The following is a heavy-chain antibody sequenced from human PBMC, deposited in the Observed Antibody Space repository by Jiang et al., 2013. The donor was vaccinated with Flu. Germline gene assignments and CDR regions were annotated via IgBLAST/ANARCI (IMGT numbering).Heavy chain of an antibody. D-gene: IGHD3-10*01. CDR1: GFSFSNYG. CDR3: ARDRYYYGSGSYYLHDF. Sequence: VQLVESGGGVVQPGRSLRLSCAASGFSFSNYGMHWVRQAPGKGLEWVAVIWYDGSRKYYADSVKGRLTISRDNSKSTLHLEMNSLKVDDTAVYFCARDRYYYGSGSYYLHDFWGQGTLVTVS. CDR2: IWYDGSRK. J-gene: IGHJ4*02. V-gene: IGHV3-33*01.